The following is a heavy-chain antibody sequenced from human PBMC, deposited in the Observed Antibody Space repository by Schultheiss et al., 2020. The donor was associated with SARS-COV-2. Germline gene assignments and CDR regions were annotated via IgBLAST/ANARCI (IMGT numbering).Heavy chain of an antibody. D-gene: IGHD2-21*01. CDR3: ARADCGGDCYFPFDAFDI. J-gene: IGHJ3*02. CDR1: GGSISSYY. Sequence: SETLSLTCTVSGGSISSYYWSWIRQPPGKGLEWIGYIYYSGSTNYNPSLKSRVTISVDTSKNQFSLKLSSVTAADTAVYYCARADCGGDCYFPFDAFDIWGQGTMVTVSS. CDR2: IYYSGST. V-gene: IGHV4-59*01.